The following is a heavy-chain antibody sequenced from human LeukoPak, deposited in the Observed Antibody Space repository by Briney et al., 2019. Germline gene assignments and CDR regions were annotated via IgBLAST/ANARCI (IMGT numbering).Heavy chain of an antibody. CDR1: GFTFCRFS. V-gene: IGHV3-21*01. CDR3: ARDPGRSGGSCYSDY. Sequence: PGGSLRLSCAASGFTFCRFSMTWVRQAPGKGLEWVSSISSSGTYIYYADSVKGRFTISRDNAKNSLYLQMNSLRAEDTAVYYCARDPGRSGGSCYSDYWGQGTLVTVSS. D-gene: IGHD2-15*01. J-gene: IGHJ4*02. CDR2: ISSSGTYI.